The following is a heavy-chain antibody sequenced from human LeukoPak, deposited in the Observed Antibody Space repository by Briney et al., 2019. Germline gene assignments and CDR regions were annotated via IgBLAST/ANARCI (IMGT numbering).Heavy chain of an antibody. J-gene: IGHJ4*02. CDR3: PRKTASGGQGDY. CDR2: ITGSGGST. CDR1: GFTFSSYA. Sequence: GGSLRLACAASGFTFSSYAMSWVRQAPGKGLEWVSAITGSGGSTYYADSVKGRFTISRDNSKNTLYLQMNSLRAEDTAVYYCPRKTASGGQGDYWGPGTLVTVSS. V-gene: IGHV3-23*01. D-gene: IGHD2-15*01.